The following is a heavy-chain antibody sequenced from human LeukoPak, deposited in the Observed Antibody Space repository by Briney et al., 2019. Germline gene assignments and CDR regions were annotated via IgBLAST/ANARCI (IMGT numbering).Heavy chain of an antibody. CDR1: GYSISRSNW. J-gene: IGHJ4*02. D-gene: IGHD3-10*01. Sequence: PSETLSLTCAVSGYSISRSNWWGWIRQPPGKGLEWIGYIYCSGSTYYNPSLKSRVTMSVDTSKNQFSLKLSSVTAVDTAVYYCARISYGSAQFDSWGQGTLLTVSS. CDR2: IYCSGST. CDR3: ARISYGSAQFDS. V-gene: IGHV4-28*01.